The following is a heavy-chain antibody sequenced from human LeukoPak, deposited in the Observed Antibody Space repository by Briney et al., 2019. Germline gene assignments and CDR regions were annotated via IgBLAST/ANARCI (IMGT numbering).Heavy chain of an antibody. CDR1: GYTFTGYY. CDR3: AREWELLRKYLYH. V-gene: IGHV1-2*02. J-gene: IGHJ1*01. CDR2: INPNSGGT. Sequence: ASVKVSCKASGYTFTGYYMHWVRQAPGQGLEWMGWINPNSGGTNYAQKFQGRVTMTRDTSISTAYMDLSRLRSDDTAVYYCAREWELLRKYLYHWGQGTLVTVSS. D-gene: IGHD1-26*01.